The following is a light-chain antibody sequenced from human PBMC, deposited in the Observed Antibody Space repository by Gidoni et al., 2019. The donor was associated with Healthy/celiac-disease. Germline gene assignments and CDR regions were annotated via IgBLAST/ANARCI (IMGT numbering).Light chain of an antibody. V-gene: IGKV4-1*01. CDR1: QSVLYSSNNKNY. CDR3: QQYYSTPLT. CDR2: WAS. Sequence: DIVMTQSQYSLAVSLGERATINCKSSQSVLYSSNNKNYLAWYQQKPGQHPKLLIYWASTRESGVPDRFSGSGSGTDFTLTISSLQAEDVAVYYCQQYYSTPLTFGGGTKVEIK. J-gene: IGKJ4*01.